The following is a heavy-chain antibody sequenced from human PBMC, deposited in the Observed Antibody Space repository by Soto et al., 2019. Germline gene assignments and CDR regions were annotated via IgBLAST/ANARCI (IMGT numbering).Heavy chain of an antibody. J-gene: IGHJ4*02. D-gene: IGHD3-3*01. Sequence: EVRLAESGGGLIKPGGSVRLSCVASGLIFENACMHWVRQAPGKGLEWLGRIKSRHDGGTTDYAAPVKGRVTISRDDSKNTASLQISGLQTEDTGVYFCNTFWDEESGRPRHVDYWGQGTLVTVSS. V-gene: IGHV3-15*07. CDR3: NTFWDEESGRPRHVDY. CDR1: GLIFENAC. CDR2: IKSRHDGGTT.